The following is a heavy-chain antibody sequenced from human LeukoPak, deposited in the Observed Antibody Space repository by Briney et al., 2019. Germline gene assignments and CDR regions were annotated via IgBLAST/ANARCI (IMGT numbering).Heavy chain of an antibody. CDR3: ARTMIIALFGYYYMDV. D-gene: IGHD3-22*01. J-gene: IGHJ6*03. CDR1: GYTFSSYG. CDR2: ISAHNGNT. Sequence: ASVSVSSAASGYTFSSYGIRWVRHAPGEGLGRMGWISAHNGNTNYAQKLQGRVNMTTDTSTSTAYMELRSLRSDDTAVYYGARTMIIALFGYYYMDVWGKGTTVTVSS. V-gene: IGHV1-18*01.